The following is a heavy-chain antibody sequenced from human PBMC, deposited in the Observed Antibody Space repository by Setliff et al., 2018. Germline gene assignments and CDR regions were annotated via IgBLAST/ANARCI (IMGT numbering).Heavy chain of an antibody. J-gene: IGHJ3*02. D-gene: IGHD1-1*01. CDR3: AREDWNGNAFDI. V-gene: IGHV4-4*07. CDR1: GGSTNNYH. CDR2: IYPNGNT. Sequence: SETLSLTCTVSGGSTNNYHWTWIRQPAGKGLEWIGRIYPNGNTNYNPSLKRRVNMSADSSKNNLSLRLKYVTAADTAVYYCAREDWNGNAFDIWGPGTMVTVS.